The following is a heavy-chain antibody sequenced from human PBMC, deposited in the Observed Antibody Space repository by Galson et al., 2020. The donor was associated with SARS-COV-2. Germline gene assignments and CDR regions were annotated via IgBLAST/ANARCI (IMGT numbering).Heavy chain of an antibody. J-gene: IGHJ4*02. D-gene: IGHD3-10*01. CDR2: INQDGSDK. CDR1: GFTFSSYY. V-gene: IGHV3-7*01. CDR3: AALDKGRDY. Sequence: GESLKISCTASGFTFSSYYMTWVRQAPGKGLEWVANINQDGSDKHYGDSVKGRFTISRDNAKNSLDVQMNSLRAEDTAVYYCAALDKGRDYWGQGTLVTVSS.